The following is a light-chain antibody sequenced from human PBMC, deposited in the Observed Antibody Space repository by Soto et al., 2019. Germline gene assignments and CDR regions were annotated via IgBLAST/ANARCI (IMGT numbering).Light chain of an antibody. V-gene: IGKV3-11*01. CDR1: QSVSSSY. J-gene: IGKJ5*01. CDR2: DAS. Sequence: EILLTQSPSTLALSPVSTAAVSFLVSQSVSSSYLAWYQQIPGQAPTLLIYDASNRATGIPARFSGSGSGTDFTLTISSLEPEDFAVYYCQQRSNWPITFGQGTRLENK. CDR3: QQRSNWPIT.